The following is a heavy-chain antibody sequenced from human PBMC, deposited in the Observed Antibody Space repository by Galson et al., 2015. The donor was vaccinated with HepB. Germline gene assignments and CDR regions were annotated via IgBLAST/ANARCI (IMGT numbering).Heavy chain of an antibody. D-gene: IGHD4-23*01. CDR2: IDPSDSYT. CDR3: ATWSPTVVTPWAYYFDY. CDR1: GYSLTSYW. J-gene: IGHJ4*02. Sequence: QSGAEVKKPGESLRISCKGSGYSLTSYWISWVRQMPGKGLEWMGRIDPSDSYTNYSPSFQGHVTISADKSISTAYLQWSSLKASDTAMYYCATWSPTVVTPWAYYFDYWGQGTLVTVSS. V-gene: IGHV5-10-1*01.